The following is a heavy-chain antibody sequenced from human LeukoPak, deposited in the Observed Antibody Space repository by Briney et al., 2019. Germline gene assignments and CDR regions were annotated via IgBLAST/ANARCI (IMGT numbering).Heavy chain of an antibody. D-gene: IGHD3-10*01. V-gene: IGHV1-18*01. J-gene: IGHJ5*02. CDR2: ISAYNGNT. CDR3: ARDRYASGSYYNPNNCFDP. CDR1: GYTFTSYG. Sequence: GASVKVSCKASGYTFTSYGISWVRQAPGQGLEWMGWISAYNGNTNYAQKLQGRVTMTTDTSTSTAYMELRSLRSDDTAVYYCARDRYASGSYYNPNNCFDPWGQGTLVTVSS.